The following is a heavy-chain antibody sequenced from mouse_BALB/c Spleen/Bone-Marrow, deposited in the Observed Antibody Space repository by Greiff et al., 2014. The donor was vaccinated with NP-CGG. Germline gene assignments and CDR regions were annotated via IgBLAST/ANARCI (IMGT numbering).Heavy chain of an antibody. Sequence: VQLKQSGAELVKPGASVKLSCTASGFNIKDTYMHWVEQRPEQGLEWIGRIDPANGNTKYDPKFQGKATITADASSNTAYLQLSSLTSEDTAVYYCARYYYGSSLFDYWGQGTTHTVSS. V-gene: IGHV14-3*02. CDR1: GFNIKDTY. CDR3: ARYYYGSSLFDY. CDR2: IDPANGNT. D-gene: IGHD1-1*01. J-gene: IGHJ2*01.